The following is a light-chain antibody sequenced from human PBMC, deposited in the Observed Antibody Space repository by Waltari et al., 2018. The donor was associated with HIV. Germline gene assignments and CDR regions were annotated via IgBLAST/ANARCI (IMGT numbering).Light chain of an antibody. CDR2: ASS. CDR3: LQYNSFPLT. V-gene: IGKV1-17*01. Sequence: LSASVGDRVTITCRASQGVGNDLVWFQQKPGEAPRRLIFASSTLQSDVPSRFSGSGSGTEFTLTISSLQPEDFATYYCLQYNSFPLTFGGGTKVEIK. J-gene: IGKJ4*01. CDR1: QGVGND.